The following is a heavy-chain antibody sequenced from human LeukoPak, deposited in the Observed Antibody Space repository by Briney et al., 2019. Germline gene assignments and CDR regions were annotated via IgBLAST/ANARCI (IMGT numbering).Heavy chain of an antibody. D-gene: IGHD3-16*01. CDR2: ISAYNGNT. V-gene: IGHV1-18*01. CDR1: GYTFTSYG. J-gene: IGHJ4*02. CDR3: ARDHQTYTKGVWDY. Sequence: ASVKVSCKASGYTFTSYGISWVRQAPGQGLEWMGWISAYNGNTNYAQKLQGRVTMTTDTSTSTAYMELRSLRSDDTAVYYCARDHQTYTKGVWDYWGQGTLVTVSS.